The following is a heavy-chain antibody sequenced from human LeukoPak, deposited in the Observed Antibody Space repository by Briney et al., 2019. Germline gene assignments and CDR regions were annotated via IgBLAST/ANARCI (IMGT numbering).Heavy chain of an antibody. D-gene: IGHD3-22*01. J-gene: IGHJ4*02. CDR2: FNPENGET. CDR3: ATESISYYGYFDY. Sequence: SVNLSCKATVSTLTTSSMNWVRPAPGKAPGWRGGFNPENGETIYAQKFQGRVTLTENTSTDTAYIDLSSLRSEDTAVYYSATESISYYGYFDYWGQRTLVTVSS. CDR1: VSTLTTSS. V-gene: IGHV1-24*01.